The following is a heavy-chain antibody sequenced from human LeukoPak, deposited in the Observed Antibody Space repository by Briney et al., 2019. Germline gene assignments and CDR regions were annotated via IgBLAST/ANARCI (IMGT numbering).Heavy chain of an antibody. CDR1: GFSFTSYN. Sequence: GGSLRLSCAASGFSFTSYNMAWVRQAPGKGPEWVSYITSSGSNIYYADSVKGRFTIPRDNAKSSLYLQMNSLRAEDTAVYYCARDPGVGSGWYYFDQWGQGTLVTVSS. J-gene: IGHJ4*02. V-gene: IGHV3-48*04. CDR2: ITSSGSNI. CDR3: ARDPGVGSGWYYFDQ. D-gene: IGHD6-19*01.